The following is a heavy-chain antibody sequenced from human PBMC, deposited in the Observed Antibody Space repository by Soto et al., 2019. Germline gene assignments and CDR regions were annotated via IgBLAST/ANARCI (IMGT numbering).Heavy chain of an antibody. V-gene: IGHV3-30-3*01. J-gene: IGHJ6*02. Sequence: GGSLRLSCAASGFTFSSYAMHWVRQAPGKGLEWVAVISYDGSNKYYADSVKGRFTISRDNSTNTLYLQMNSLIAEDTAVYYCASVTVAATQYYYYYGMDVWGQGTTVTAP. CDR1: GFTFSSYA. D-gene: IGHD2-15*01. CDR3: ASVTVAATQYYYYYGMDV. CDR2: ISYDGSNK.